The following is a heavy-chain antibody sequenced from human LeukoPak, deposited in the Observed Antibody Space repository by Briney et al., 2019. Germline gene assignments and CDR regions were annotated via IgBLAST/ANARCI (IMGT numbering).Heavy chain of an antibody. J-gene: IGHJ4*02. CDR3: AKRSGYYTHHFDY. CDR2: MNPNSGNT. CDR1: GYTFTSYD. Sequence: ASVKVSCKASGYTFTSYDINWVRQATGQGLEWMGWMNPNSGNTGYAQKFQGRVTMTRNTSISTAYMELSSLRSEDTAVYYCAKRSGYYTHHFDYWGQGTLVTVSS. D-gene: IGHD3-3*01. V-gene: IGHV1-8*01.